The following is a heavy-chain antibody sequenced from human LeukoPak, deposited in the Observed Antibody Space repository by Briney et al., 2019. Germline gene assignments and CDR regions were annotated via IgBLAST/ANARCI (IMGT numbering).Heavy chain of an antibody. V-gene: IGHV3-23*01. CDR1: AFTFSSYA. J-gene: IGHJ4*02. CDR3: ARRRDGYNYWAANFDN. Sequence: GGSLRLSCAASAFTFSSYAMSWVRQAPGKGLQWVSGIRANVSSTYYADSVKGRSTISRDTSKTTLYLEMNSLRAEATAVYHCARRRDGYNYWAANFDNCGEGSLGTASS. D-gene: IGHD5-24*01. CDR2: IRANVSST.